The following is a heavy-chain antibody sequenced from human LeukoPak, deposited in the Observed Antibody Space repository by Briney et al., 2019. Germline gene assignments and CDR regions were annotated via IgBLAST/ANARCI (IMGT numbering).Heavy chain of an antibody. CDR2: IYYSGST. J-gene: IGHJ6*03. CDR3: ARSQLNYYYYYMDV. CDR1: GYSISSGYY. V-gene: IGHV4-38-2*01. Sequence: KSSETLSLTCAVSGYSISSGYYWGWIRQPPGKGLEWIGSIYYSGSTYYNPSLKSRVTISVDTSKNQFSLKLSSVTAADTAVYYCARSQLNYYYYYMDVWGKGTAVTVAS. D-gene: IGHD2-2*01.